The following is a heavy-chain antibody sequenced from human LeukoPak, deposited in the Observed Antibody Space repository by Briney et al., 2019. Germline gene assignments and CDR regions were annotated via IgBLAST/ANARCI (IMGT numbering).Heavy chain of an antibody. CDR3: ARAHIQDYTIVGLVDH. CDR1: GFTFSDYS. Sequence: GGSLRLSCAASGFTFSDYSMNWVRQAPGQGLEWVSSISSGSAYAYYADSVRGRFTISRDSAKNSLFLQMDNLRVEDTAVYYCARAHIQDYTIVGLVDHWGQGTLVSVSS. CDR2: ISSGSAYA. J-gene: IGHJ5*02. V-gene: IGHV3-21*01. D-gene: IGHD1-26*01.